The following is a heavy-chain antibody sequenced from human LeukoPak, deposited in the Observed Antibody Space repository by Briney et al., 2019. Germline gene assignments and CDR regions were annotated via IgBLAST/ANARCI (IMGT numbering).Heavy chain of an antibody. CDR1: GDSISSYY. D-gene: IGHD6-19*01. J-gene: IGHJ6*03. CDR2: IYTSGST. V-gene: IGHV4-4*07. CDR3: ARDRPGYSSGWYQESDYYYYMDV. Sequence: SETLSLTCTVSGDSISSYYWSWIRQPAGKGLEWIGRIYTSGSTNYNPSLKSRVTISVDTSKNQFSLKLSSVTAADTAVYYCARDRPGYSSGWYQESDYYYYMDVWGKGTTVTISS.